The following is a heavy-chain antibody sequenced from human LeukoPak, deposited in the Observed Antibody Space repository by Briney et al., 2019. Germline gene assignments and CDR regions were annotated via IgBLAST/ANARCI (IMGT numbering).Heavy chain of an antibody. D-gene: IGHD2-15*01. CDR2: FDPEDGET. Sequence: WASVKVSCKVSGYTLTELSMHWVRQAPGKGLEWMGGFDPEDGETIYAQKFQGRVTMTEDTSTDTAYMELSSLRSEDTAVYYCATVIVVVVAATQIEFDPWGQGTLVTVSS. V-gene: IGHV1-24*01. CDR3: ATVIVVVVAATQIEFDP. CDR1: GYTLTELS. J-gene: IGHJ5*02.